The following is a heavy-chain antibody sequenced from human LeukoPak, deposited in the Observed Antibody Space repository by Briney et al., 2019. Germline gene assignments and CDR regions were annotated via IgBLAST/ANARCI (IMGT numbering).Heavy chain of an antibody. CDR2: IYYSGST. J-gene: IGHJ5*02. V-gene: IGHV4-34*01. Sequence: SETLSLTCAVYGGSFSGYYWSWIRQPPGKGLEWIGSIYYSGSTYYNPSLKSRVTISVDTSKNQFSLKLSSVTAADTAVYYCARLVGANWFDPWGQGTLVTVSS. CDR1: GGSFSGYY. CDR3: ARLVGANWFDP. D-gene: IGHD1-26*01.